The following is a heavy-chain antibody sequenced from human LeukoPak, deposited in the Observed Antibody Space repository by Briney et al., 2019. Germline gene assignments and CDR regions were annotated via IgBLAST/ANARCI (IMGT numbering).Heavy chain of an antibody. CDR3: ARVAVEAYGGNNWFDP. CDR2: MYHSGST. Sequence: SETLSLTCAVSGYSVKSGYYWGWIRQPPGKGLEWIGSMYHSGSTSYNPSLESRVSIEIDTSRNQVSLKPSYVTAADTAVYYCARVAVEAYGGNNWFDPWGQGTLVTVSS. D-gene: IGHD4-23*01. CDR1: GYSVKSGYY. J-gene: IGHJ5*02. V-gene: IGHV4-38-2*01.